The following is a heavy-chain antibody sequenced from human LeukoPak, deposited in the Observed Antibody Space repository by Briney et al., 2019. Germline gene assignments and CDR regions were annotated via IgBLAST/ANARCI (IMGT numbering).Heavy chain of an antibody. CDR1: GFTFSSFA. CDR2: ISVSGSTT. J-gene: IGHJ4*02. V-gene: IGHV3-23*01. CDR3: AKGRRFLEWLLLDS. Sequence: GASPRLSCAASGFTFSSFAMSWVRQAPGKGLECVSTISVSGSTTYYADSVKGRFTISRDSSKNTLYLHMKSVRAEDTAVYYCAKGRRFLEWLLLDSWGQGILVTATS. D-gene: IGHD3-3*01.